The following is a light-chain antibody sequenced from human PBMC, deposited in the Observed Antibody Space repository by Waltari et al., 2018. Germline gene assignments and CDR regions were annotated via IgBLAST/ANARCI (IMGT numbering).Light chain of an antibody. CDR1: QSVGRT. CDR3: QHYLRLPVA. V-gene: IGKV3-20*01. Sequence: EIVLTQSPGTLSLSPGERAIVSCRASQSVGRTLAWYQQKPGQAPRLLIHGASNRTTGIPDRFIGSGFGTEFSLTISGLEPEDSAVYYCQHYLRLPVAFGQGTKVEIK. CDR2: GAS. J-gene: IGKJ1*01.